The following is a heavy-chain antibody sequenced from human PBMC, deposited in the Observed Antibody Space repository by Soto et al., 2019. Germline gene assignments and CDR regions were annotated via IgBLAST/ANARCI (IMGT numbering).Heavy chain of an antibody. Sequence: SETLSLTCTVSGGSIRGYYWTWIRQSPGRGLEWLGFISDSGKTDSDASLKGRLAISLDTSRSQFSLSLTSVTAADTALYYWVRGRAIYGEWDYYDYWGQGALVTVSS. V-gene: IGHV4-59*01. CDR2: ISDSGKT. CDR3: VRGRAIYGEWDYYDY. CDR1: GGSIRGYY. D-gene: IGHD2-8*01. J-gene: IGHJ4*02.